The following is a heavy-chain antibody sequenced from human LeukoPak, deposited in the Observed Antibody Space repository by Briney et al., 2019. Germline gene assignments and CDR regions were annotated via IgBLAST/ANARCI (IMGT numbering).Heavy chain of an antibody. CDR3: ARGLLDYSDSSGYYSGVNFDV. J-gene: IGHJ4*02. V-gene: IGHV1-2*02. D-gene: IGHD3-22*01. CDR2: INPNSGGT. CDR1: GYTFTGYY. Sequence: ASVKVSCKASGYTFTGYYMHWVRQAPGQGLEWMGGINPNSGGTNYAQKFQGRVTMTRDTSINTAYMEVSRLRSDDTAVYYCARGLLDYSDSSGYYSGVNFDVWGQGTLVTASS.